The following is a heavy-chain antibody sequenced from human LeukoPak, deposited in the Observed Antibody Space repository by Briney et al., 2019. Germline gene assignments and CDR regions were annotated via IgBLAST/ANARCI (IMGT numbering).Heavy chain of an antibody. CDR3: ARGTYYYDSSVYYYYYYYMDV. Sequence: SETLSLTCAVYGGSFSGYYWSWIRQPPGKGLEWIGEINHSGSSNYNPSLKSRVTISVDTSKNQFSLKLSSVTAADTAVYYCARGTYYYDSSVYYYYYYYMDVWGKGTTVTISS. CDR2: INHSGSS. D-gene: IGHD3-22*01. J-gene: IGHJ6*03. CDR1: GGSFSGYY. V-gene: IGHV4-34*01.